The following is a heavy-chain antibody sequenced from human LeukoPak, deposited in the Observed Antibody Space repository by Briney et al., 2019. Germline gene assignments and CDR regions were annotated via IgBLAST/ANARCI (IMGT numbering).Heavy chain of an antibody. V-gene: IGHV3-30*03. CDR2: ISYDGSDQ. CDR3: ARNYDSSGYYYFVR. D-gene: IGHD3-22*01. CDR1: GFSLRSYA. Sequence: GGSLRLSCAASGFSLRSYAMHWVRQAPGKGLEWVAVISYDGSDQYYVDTVKGRFSISRDNPKSTLYLEMNSLRAEDTAVYYCARNYDSSGYYYFVRWGQGTQVTVSS. J-gene: IGHJ4*02.